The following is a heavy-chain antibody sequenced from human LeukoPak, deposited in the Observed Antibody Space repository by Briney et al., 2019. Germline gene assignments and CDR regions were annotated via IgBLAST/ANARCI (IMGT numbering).Heavy chain of an antibody. CDR3: AREDDYTSGWTSFDY. V-gene: IGHV3-64*01. J-gene: IGHJ4*02. D-gene: IGHD6-19*01. CDR1: GFTFSTYE. Sequence: WGSLRLSCAASGFTFSTYEMYWVRQAPGKGLEYVSAISSDGVSTYYANSVKGRFTISRDNSKNTLYLQMGSLRPEDMAVYYCAREDDYTSGWTSFDYWGQGTLVTVSS. CDR2: ISSDGVST.